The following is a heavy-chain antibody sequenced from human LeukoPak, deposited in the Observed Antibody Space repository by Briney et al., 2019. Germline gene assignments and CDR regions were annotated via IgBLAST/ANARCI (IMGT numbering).Heavy chain of an antibody. Sequence: GASVKVSCKASGYIFTSYAMHWVRQAPGQRLEWMGWINAGNGNTKYSQKFQGRVTITRDTSASTAYMELRSLRSDDTAVYYCARDLQVPAAISLTTVTKVSYYFDYWGQGTLVTVSS. CDR1: GYIFTSYA. CDR2: INAGNGNT. CDR3: ARDLQVPAAISLTTVTKVSYYFDY. J-gene: IGHJ4*02. D-gene: IGHD4-11*01. V-gene: IGHV1-3*01.